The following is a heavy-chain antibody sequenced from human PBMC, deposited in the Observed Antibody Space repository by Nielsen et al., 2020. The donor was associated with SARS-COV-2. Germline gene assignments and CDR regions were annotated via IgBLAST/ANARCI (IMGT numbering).Heavy chain of an antibody. V-gene: IGHV4-4*07. Sequence: SETLSLTCTVSGGSISSYYWSWIRQPAGKGLEWIGRIYTSGSTNYNPSLKSRVTMSVDTSKNQFSLKLSSVTAADTAVYYCARSDTAMVRAYYYYGMDVWGQGTTVTVSS. D-gene: IGHD5-18*01. J-gene: IGHJ6*02. CDR3: ARSDTAMVRAYYYYGMDV. CDR1: GGSISSYY. CDR2: IYTSGST.